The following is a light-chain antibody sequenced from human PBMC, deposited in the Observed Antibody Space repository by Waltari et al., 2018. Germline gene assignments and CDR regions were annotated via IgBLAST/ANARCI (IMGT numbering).Light chain of an antibody. Sequence: DIQMTQSPSSVSASVGDRVTNTCRASQDISSWLGWYQQKLGKAPKLLIFGANSLQSGVPSRFSGSGSGTDFNLTISRLQPEDVATYYCQQTTSFPLTFGGGTKVEIK. J-gene: IGKJ4*01. V-gene: IGKV1-12*01. CDR3: QQTTSFPLT. CDR1: QDISSW. CDR2: GAN.